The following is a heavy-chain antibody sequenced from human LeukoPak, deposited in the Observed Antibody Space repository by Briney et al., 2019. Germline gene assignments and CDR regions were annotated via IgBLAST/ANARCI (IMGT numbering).Heavy chain of an antibody. Sequence: EASVKVSCKASGYTFTGYYMHWVRQAPGQGLEWMGWINPNSGGTNYAQKFQGRVTMTRDTSISTAYVELSRLRSDDTAVYYCARAMVRGVIIQWFDPWGQGTLVTVSS. D-gene: IGHD3-10*01. CDR3: ARAMVRGVIIQWFDP. J-gene: IGHJ5*02. CDR1: GYTFTGYY. V-gene: IGHV1-2*02. CDR2: INPNSGGT.